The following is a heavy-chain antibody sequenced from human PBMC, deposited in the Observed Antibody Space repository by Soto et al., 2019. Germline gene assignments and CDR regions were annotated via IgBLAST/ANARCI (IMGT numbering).Heavy chain of an antibody. CDR3: ARAEYCSGGSCPPAFDY. Sequence: EVQLVESGGGLVQPGGSLRLSCAASGFTFSSYDMHWVRQATGKGLEWVSAIGTAGDTYYPGSVKGRFTISRENANNSLYLQMNSLRAGDTAVYYCARAEYCSGGSCPPAFDYWGQGTLVTVSS. J-gene: IGHJ4*02. V-gene: IGHV3-13*01. CDR2: IGTAGDT. CDR1: GFTFSSYD. D-gene: IGHD2-15*01.